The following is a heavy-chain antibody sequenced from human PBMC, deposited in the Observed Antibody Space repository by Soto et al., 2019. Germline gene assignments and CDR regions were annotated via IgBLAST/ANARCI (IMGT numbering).Heavy chain of an antibody. CDR1: GYSFTSYW. V-gene: IGHV5-10-1*01. CDR3: ASSFIVVVPAAIGNYYGMDA. J-gene: IGHJ6*02. D-gene: IGHD2-2*01. CDR2: IDPSDSYT. Sequence: PGESLKISCKGSGYSFTSYWISWVRQMPGKGLEWMGRIDPSDSYTNYSPSFQGHVTISADKSISTAYLQWSSLKASDTAMYYCASSFIVVVPAAIGNYYGMDAWGQGTTVTVSS.